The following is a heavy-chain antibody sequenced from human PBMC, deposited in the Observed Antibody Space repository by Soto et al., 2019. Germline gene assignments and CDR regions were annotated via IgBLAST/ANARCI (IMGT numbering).Heavy chain of an antibody. CDR1: GYTFTSYD. D-gene: IGHD2-15*01. J-gene: IGHJ6*02. CDR2: MNPNSGNT. CDR3: ARGDCSGGSCIYYYGMDV. Sequence: CKASGYTFTSYDINWVRQATGQGLEWMGWMNPNSGNTGYAQKFQGRVTMTRNTSISTAYMELSSLRSEDTAVYYCARGDCSGGSCIYYYGMDVWGQGTTVTVSS. V-gene: IGHV1-8*01.